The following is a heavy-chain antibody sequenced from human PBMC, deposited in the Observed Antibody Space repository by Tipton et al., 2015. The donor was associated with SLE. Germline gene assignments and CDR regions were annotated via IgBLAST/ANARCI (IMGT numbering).Heavy chain of an antibody. CDR3: AREGSSGGYSSNWQRWYYADY. V-gene: IGHV4-31*03. Sequence: TLFLTCTVSGDSIISGGYYWTWIRQHPGKGLEWIGYISYSGSTYYNPSLKSRVSISKDTSKNQFSLRLSSVTAADTAVYYCAREGSSGGYSSNWQRWYYADYWGQGTLVTVSS. CDR1: GDSIISGGYY. CDR2: ISYSGST. D-gene: IGHD6-13*01. J-gene: IGHJ4*02.